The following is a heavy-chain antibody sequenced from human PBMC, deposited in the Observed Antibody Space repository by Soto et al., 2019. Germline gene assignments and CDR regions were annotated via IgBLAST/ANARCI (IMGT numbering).Heavy chain of an antibody. CDR2: IYHSGSA. CDR1: GGSISSGGYS. D-gene: IGHD3-10*01. CDR3: ARQHMVRGVIFDY. Sequence: QLQLQESGSGLVKPTQTLSLTCAVSGGSISSGGYSWSWIRQPPGKGLEWIGYIYHSGSASYNPSLKSRVTISVDRSKNQFSLKMSSVTAADTAVYYCARQHMVRGVIFDYWGQGTLVTASS. V-gene: IGHV4-30-2*01. J-gene: IGHJ4*02.